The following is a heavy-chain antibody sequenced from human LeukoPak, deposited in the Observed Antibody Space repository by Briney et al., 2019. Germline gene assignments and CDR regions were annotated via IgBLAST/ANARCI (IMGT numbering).Heavy chain of an antibody. V-gene: IGHV4-34*01. Sequence: KASETLSLTCTVSGGSISSYYWSWIRQPPGKGLEWIGEINHSGSTNYNPSLKSRVTISVDTSKNQFSLKLSSVTAADTAVYYCARAWAVTTDYWGQGTLVTVSS. D-gene: IGHD4-17*01. J-gene: IGHJ4*02. CDR1: GGSISSYY. CDR2: INHSGST. CDR3: ARAWAVTTDY.